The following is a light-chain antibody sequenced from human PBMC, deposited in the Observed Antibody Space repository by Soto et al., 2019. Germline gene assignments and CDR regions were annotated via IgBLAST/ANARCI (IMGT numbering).Light chain of an antibody. CDR1: QGIGNN. CDR2: GTS. J-gene: IGKJ1*01. V-gene: IGKV1-17*01. Sequence: DIPLTQSPSSLFASVGDRVTITCRASQGIGNNLGWYQQKPGKAPKRLIYGTSNLQYGAPSRFSGSGSGTEFTLTFTSLQPEDFATYYCLQHDTYPRTFGPGTNVEIK. CDR3: LQHDTYPRT.